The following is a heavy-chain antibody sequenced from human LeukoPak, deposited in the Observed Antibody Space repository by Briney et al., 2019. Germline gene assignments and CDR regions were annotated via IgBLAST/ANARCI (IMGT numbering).Heavy chain of an antibody. CDR2: IKSNIEGGTT. Sequence: PGGSLRLSCEASGFTFSHAWMTWVRQAPGKGLEWVGRIKSNIEGGTTDFAAPVKGRFTISRDDSKNTLSLQMDSLKTEDTAVYYCTTIGSHSCYSFDYWGQGTPVTVSS. V-gene: IGHV3-15*01. CDR1: GFTFSHAW. D-gene: IGHD2-2*01. CDR3: TTIGSHSCYSFDY. J-gene: IGHJ4*02.